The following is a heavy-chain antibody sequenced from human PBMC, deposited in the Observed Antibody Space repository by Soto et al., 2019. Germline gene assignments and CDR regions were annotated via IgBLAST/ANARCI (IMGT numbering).Heavy chain of an antibody. J-gene: IGHJ4*01. CDR1: GGSISSSTYY. CDR3: VRRHGLTIDDYQ. Sequence: SETLCLTCTVSGGSISSSTYYWGWMRQPPGKGLEWIASFFYGGKNYYNPSLKSRVTISVDTSKNQFSLKLTSVTAADTAVYYCVRRHGLTIDDYQWGQGTLVNVPS. V-gene: IGHV4-39*01. D-gene: IGHD4-17*01. CDR2: FFYGGKN.